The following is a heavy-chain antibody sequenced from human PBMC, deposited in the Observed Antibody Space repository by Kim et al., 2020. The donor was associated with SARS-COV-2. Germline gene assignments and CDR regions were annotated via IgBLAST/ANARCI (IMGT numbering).Heavy chain of an antibody. V-gene: IGHV3-21*01. CDR2: ISSSSSYI. J-gene: IGHJ4*02. CDR3: ARDLYSYGTTDY. CDR1: GFTFSSYS. D-gene: IGHD5-18*01. Sequence: GGSLRLSCAASGFTFSSYSMNWVRQAPGKGLEWVSSISSSSSYIYYADSVKGRFTISRDNAKNSLYLQMNSLRAEDTAVYYCARDLYSYGTTDYWGQGTLVIVSS.